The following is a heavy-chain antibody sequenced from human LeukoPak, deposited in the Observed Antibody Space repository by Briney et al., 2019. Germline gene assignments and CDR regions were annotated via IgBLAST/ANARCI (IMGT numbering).Heavy chain of an antibody. CDR3: AKDPGATVPEYYFDY. CDR2: IDTSGSSI. V-gene: IGHV3-48*03. D-gene: IGHD1-26*01. J-gene: IGHJ4*02. Sequence: GGSLRLSCEASGFNFKNYEMNWVRQAPGKGLEWVSYIDTSGSSIYYADSVKGRFTISRDNSKNTLYLQMNSLRAEDTAVYYCAKDPGATVPEYYFDYWGQGTLVTVSS. CDR1: GFNFKNYE.